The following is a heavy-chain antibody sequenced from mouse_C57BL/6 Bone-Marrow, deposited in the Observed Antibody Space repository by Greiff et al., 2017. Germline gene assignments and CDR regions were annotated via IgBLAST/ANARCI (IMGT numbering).Heavy chain of an antibody. V-gene: IGHV1-72*01. Sequence: QVQLKQPGAELVKPGASVKLSCKASGYTFTSYWMHWVKQRPGRGLEWIGRIDPNSGGTKYNEKFKSMATLTVDKPSSTAYMQLSSLTSEDSAVYYCANYYGSSQYYYAMDYWGQGTSVTVSS. CDR2: IDPNSGGT. CDR1: GYTFTSYW. J-gene: IGHJ4*01. CDR3: ANYYGSSQYYYAMDY. D-gene: IGHD1-1*01.